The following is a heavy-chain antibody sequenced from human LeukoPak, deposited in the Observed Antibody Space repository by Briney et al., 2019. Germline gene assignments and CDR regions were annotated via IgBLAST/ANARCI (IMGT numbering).Heavy chain of an antibody. Sequence: ASVKVSCKASGYTFSTFGITWVRQVPGQGLEWMSWISAYNGNTRYAHKLQARVTMTTDTSTNTAYMELRSLRSDDTAVYYCARYLDSMIVLVITSYAFDIWGQGTMVTVSS. D-gene: IGHD3-22*01. J-gene: IGHJ3*02. CDR3: ARYLDSMIVLVITSYAFDI. V-gene: IGHV1-18*01. CDR2: ISAYNGNT. CDR1: GYTFSTFG.